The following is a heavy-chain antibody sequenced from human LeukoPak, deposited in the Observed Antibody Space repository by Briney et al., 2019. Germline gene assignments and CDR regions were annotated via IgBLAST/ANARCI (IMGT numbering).Heavy chain of an antibody. J-gene: IGHJ3*02. CDR3: ARHGVAGPYDAFDI. Sequence: GESLKISCKGSGYIFSNYWSAWVRQMPGRGLESMGIIYPGDSDTRYSPSFQGQVTISADKSISTAYLQWSSLRASDTAMYYCARHGVAGPYDAFDIWGQGTRVTVSS. CDR1: GYIFSNYW. V-gene: IGHV5-51*01. D-gene: IGHD3-3*01. CDR2: IYPGDSDT.